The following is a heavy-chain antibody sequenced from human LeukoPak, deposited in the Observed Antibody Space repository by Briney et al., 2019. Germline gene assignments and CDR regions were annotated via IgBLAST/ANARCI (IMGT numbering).Heavy chain of an antibody. V-gene: IGHV3-23*01. CDR3: ARIYGRYSYGYFDY. J-gene: IGHJ4*02. CDR1: GFTFSSYA. CDR2: ISGSGGST. Sequence: PGGSLRLSCAASGFTFSSYAMSWVRQAPGKGLEWVSAISGSGGSTYYADSVKGRFTISRDNSKNTLYLQMNSLRAEDTAVYYCARIYGRYSYGYFDYWGQGTLVTVSS. D-gene: IGHD5-18*01.